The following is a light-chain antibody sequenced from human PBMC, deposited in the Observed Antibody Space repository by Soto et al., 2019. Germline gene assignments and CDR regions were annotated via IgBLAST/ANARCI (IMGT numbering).Light chain of an antibody. J-gene: IGLJ3*02. CDR2: GNS. CDR1: SSNIGAGYD. V-gene: IGLV1-40*01. Sequence: QSVLTQPPSVSGAPGQRVTISCTGSSSNIGAGYDVHWYQQLPGTAPKLLIYGNSNRPSGVPDRFPGSKSGTSASLAITGLQAEDEADYYCRCYDSSLRGWVFGGGTQLTVL. CDR3: RCYDSSLRGWV.